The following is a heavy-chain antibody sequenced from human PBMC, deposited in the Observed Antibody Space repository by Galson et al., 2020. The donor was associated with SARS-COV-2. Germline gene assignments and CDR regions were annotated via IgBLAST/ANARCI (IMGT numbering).Heavy chain of an antibody. CDR3: ARGGVACTIYYFDGMGV. Sequence: GGSLRLSCAASGFTFSNYDMPWVRQGTGKGLEWVSAIGTADDTYYPGSVKGRFTVSRENAKNSLYLHMNSLRAGDTAVYYCARGGVACTIYYFDGMGVWGQGTTVTVSS. D-gene: IGHD6-19*01. CDR2: IGTADDT. CDR1: GFTFSNYD. J-gene: IGHJ6*02. V-gene: IGHV3-13*01.